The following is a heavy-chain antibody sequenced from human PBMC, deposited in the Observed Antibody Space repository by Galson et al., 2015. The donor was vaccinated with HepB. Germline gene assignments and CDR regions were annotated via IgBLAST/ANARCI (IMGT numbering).Heavy chain of an antibody. CDR3: AKDLDDSYVYDD. CDR1: GYTFTNYA. V-gene: IGHV1-3*01. D-gene: IGHD3-16*01. CDR2: INAGNGDT. Sequence: SVKVSCKASGYTFTNYAIHWLRQAPGQRPEWVGWINAGNGDTKYSQNFQGRVTITSDRSASTAYMEVNSLRSEDTGICYCAKDLDDSYVYDDWGQGTLVTVSP. J-gene: IGHJ4*02.